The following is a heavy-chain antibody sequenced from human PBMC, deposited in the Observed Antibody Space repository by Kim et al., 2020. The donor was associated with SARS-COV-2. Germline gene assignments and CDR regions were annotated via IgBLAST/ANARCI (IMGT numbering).Heavy chain of an antibody. V-gene: IGHV4-4*07. J-gene: IGHJ4*02. Sequence: SETLSLTCTVSGGSISTYYWNWIRQSAGKGLEWIGRIYTSGSTHYNPSLKSRVSMSLDTSKKQFSLKLSSVTAADTAVYYCARDGSNLPFDYWGQGTLV. CDR2: IYTSGST. D-gene: IGHD1-20*01. CDR1: GGSISTYY. CDR3: ARDGSNLPFDY.